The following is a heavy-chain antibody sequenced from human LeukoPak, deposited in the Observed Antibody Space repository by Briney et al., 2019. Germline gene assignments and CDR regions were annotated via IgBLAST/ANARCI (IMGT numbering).Heavy chain of an antibody. J-gene: IGHJ4*02. CDR3: ARAVYDSSGSPYFDY. Sequence: GGSLRLSCAASGFTVSSNYMSWVRQAPGKGLEWVSLIYSGASTYYADSVKGRFTISRDNSKNTLYLQMNSLRAEDTAVYYCARAVYDSSGSPYFDYWGQGTLVTVSS. D-gene: IGHD3-22*01. CDR2: IYSGAST. CDR1: GFTVSSNY. V-gene: IGHV3-66*01.